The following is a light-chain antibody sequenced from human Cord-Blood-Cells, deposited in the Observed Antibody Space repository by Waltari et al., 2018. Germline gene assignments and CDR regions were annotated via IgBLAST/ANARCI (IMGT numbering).Light chain of an antibody. CDR3: QQYGSSPQYS. CDR1: QSVSSSY. V-gene: IGKV3-20*01. J-gene: IGKJ2*03. CDR2: GAS. Sequence: EIVLTQSPGTLSLSPGERATLSCRASQSVSSSYLAGYQQKPGQAPRLLIYGASSRGTGIPNRCSGSGSGTDFTLTISRLEPEDFAVYYCQQYGSSPQYSFGQGTKLEIK.